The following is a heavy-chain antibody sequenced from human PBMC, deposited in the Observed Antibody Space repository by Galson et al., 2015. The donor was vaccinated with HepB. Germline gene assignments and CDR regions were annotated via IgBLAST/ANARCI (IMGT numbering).Heavy chain of an antibody. D-gene: IGHD4-17*01. J-gene: IGHJ6*02. CDR3: ARVLYGDYLYGMDV. CDR1: GFTFSSYA. V-gene: IGHV3-30-3*01. Sequence: SLRLSCAASGFTFSSYAMHWVRQAPGKGLEWAAVISYDGSNKYYADSVKGRFTISRDNSKNTLYLQMNSLRAEDTAVYYCARVLYGDYLYGMDVWGQGTTVTVSS. CDR2: ISYDGSNK.